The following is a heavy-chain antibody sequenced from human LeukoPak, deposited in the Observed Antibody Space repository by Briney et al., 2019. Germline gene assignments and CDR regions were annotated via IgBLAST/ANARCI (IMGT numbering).Heavy chain of an antibody. CDR1: GFTFSSYD. Sequence: GGSLRLSCAASGFTFSSYDMHWVRQATGKGLEWVSAIGTAGDTYYPGSVKGRFTISRENAKNSLYLQMNSLRAGDTAVYYCAGGGAVGVYDYGGKGPLVTVSS. V-gene: IGHV3-13*01. CDR2: IGTAGDT. J-gene: IGHJ4*02. CDR3: AGGGAVGVYDY. D-gene: IGHD1-26*01.